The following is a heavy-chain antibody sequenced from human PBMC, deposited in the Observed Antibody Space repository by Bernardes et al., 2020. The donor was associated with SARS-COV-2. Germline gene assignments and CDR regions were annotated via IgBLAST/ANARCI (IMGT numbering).Heavy chain of an antibody. Sequence: SGHTLGKPTQTITLTCPFSWFSLSPSEVCVSWIRQPPGKALEWLARIDWDDDKYYSTSLKTRLTISKDTSKNQVVLTMTNMDPVDTATFYCARSAGDCTTLGYWGQGTLVTVSS. D-gene: IGHD2-21*02. CDR2: IDWDDDK. CDR3: ARSAGDCTTLGY. V-gene: IGHV2-70*11. CDR1: WFSLSPSEVC. J-gene: IGHJ4*02.